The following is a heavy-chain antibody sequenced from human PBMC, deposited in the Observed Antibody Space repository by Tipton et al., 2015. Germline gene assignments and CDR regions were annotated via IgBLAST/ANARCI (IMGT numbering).Heavy chain of an antibody. D-gene: IGHD3-22*01. J-gene: IGHJ2*01. CDR3: ARRTYYYDTSGYFGWYFDL. CDR1: GDSISHYY. CDR2: LYHSGST. Sequence: TLSLTCTVSGDSISHYYWTWIRQPPGKGLGWIGYLYHSGSTNYNPSLKSRVTMSLDTSKSQFSLTLSSVSAADTAMYYCARRTYYYDTSGYFGWYFDLWGRGTLVTVSS. V-gene: IGHV4-59*01.